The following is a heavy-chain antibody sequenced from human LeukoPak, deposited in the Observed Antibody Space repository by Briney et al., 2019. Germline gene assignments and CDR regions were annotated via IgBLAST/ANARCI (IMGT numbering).Heavy chain of an antibody. CDR1: GYTFTSYG. D-gene: IGHD3-9*01. V-gene: IGHV1-18*01. CDR3: ARDSAGYYDILTGYFKSPPYYFDY. Sequence: ASVKVSCKASGYTFTSYGISWVRQAPGQGLEWMGWISAYNGNTNYAQKLQGRVTMTTDTSTSTAYMELRSLRSDDTAVYYCARDSAGYYDILTGYFKSPPYYFDYWGQGTLVTVSP. CDR2: ISAYNGNT. J-gene: IGHJ4*02.